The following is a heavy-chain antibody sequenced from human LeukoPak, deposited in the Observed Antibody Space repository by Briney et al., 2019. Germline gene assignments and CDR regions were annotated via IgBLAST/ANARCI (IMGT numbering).Heavy chain of an antibody. J-gene: IGHJ3*02. V-gene: IGHV4-59*01. CDR2: LYNSGST. Sequence: SETPSLTCTVSGGSLSNYYWIWMRQPPGKGLECIGSLYNSGSTNYNPSLKSRLTISVDMSKNEVSLKLSSVTAADTAVYYCARGVTSPLDAFDIWGQGTTVTVSS. CDR1: GGSLSNYY. D-gene: IGHD1-26*01. CDR3: ARGVTSPLDAFDI.